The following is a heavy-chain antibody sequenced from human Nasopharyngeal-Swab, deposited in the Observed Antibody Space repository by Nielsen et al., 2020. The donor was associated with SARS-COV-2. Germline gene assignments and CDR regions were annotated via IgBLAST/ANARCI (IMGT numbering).Heavy chain of an antibody. D-gene: IGHD3-10*01. CDR3: ARFEGITMVRGAVDV. Sequence: GESLKISCAASGFTFSSYSMNWVRQAPGKGLEWVSYISSGSTHINYADSVKGRFTISRDNAKTSVYLQMNSLRPEDTAVYYCARFEGITMVRGAVDVWGQGTTVSVSS. V-gene: IGHV3-21*05. CDR1: GFTFSSYS. J-gene: IGHJ6*02. CDR2: ISSGSTHI.